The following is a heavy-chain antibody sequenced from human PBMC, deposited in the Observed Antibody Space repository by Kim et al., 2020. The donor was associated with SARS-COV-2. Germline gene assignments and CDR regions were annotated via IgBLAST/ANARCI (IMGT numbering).Heavy chain of an antibody. CDR2: ISYDGSNK. CDR1: GFTFSSYA. V-gene: IGHV3-30-3*01. Sequence: GGSLRLSCAASGFTFSSYAMHWVRQAPGKGLEWVAVISYDGSNKYYADSVKGRFTISRDNSKNTLYLQMNSLRAEDTAVYYCARDQGRIFGIYYYYGMDVWGQGTTVTVSS. J-gene: IGHJ6*02. CDR3: ARDQGRIFGIYYYYGMDV. D-gene: IGHD3-3*01.